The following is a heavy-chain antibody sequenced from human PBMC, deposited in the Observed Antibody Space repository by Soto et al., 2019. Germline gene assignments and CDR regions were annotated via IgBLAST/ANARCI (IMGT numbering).Heavy chain of an antibody. D-gene: IGHD3-10*01. Sequence: PSETLSLTCAVYGGSFSGYYWSWIRQPPGKGLEWIGEINHSGSTNYNPSLKSRVTISVDTSENQFSLKLSSVTAADTAVYYCAAGGFYGSGSLITYYYYYMDVWGKGTTVTVSS. J-gene: IGHJ6*03. V-gene: IGHV4-34*01. CDR2: INHSGST. CDR3: AAGGFYGSGSLITYYYYYMDV. CDR1: GGSFSGYY.